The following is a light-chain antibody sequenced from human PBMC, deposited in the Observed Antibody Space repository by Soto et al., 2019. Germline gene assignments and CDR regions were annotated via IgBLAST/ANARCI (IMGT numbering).Light chain of an antibody. V-gene: IGLV2-8*01. Sequence: SVLTQPPSASGSPGQSVTISCTGTSSDVGGYNYVSWYQQHPGKAPKVMIYEVSKRPSGVPDRFSGSKSGNTASLTVSGLQAEDEADYYCSSYGGRNNLLFGGGTQLTVL. CDR1: SSDVGGYNY. CDR3: SSYGGRNNLL. CDR2: EVS. J-gene: IGLJ2*01.